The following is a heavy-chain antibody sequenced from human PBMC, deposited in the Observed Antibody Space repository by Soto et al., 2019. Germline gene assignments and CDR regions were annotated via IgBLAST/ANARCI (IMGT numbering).Heavy chain of an antibody. V-gene: IGHV1-3*01. Sequence: ASVKVYCKASGYTFTSYAMHWVRQAPGQRLEWMGWINAGNGNTKYSQKFQGRVTITRDTSASTAYMELSSLRSEDTAVYYCARDPDSGYDWSYYYGMDVWGQGTTVTVSS. CDR3: ARDPDSGYDWSYYYGMDV. CDR2: INAGNGNT. CDR1: GYTFTSYA. D-gene: IGHD5-12*01. J-gene: IGHJ6*02.